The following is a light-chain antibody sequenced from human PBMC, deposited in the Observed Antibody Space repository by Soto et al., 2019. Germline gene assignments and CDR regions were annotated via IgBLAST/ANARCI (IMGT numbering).Light chain of an antibody. CDR3: LQLNSYPRT. Sequence: DIQMTQSPSSLSASVGDRFTITCRASQGISSYLAWYQQKPGKAPKLLIYTASTLQSGVPSRFSGSGSGTDFTLTISSLQPDDFATYYCLQLNSYPRTFGQGTKVDIK. J-gene: IGKJ1*01. CDR2: TAS. CDR1: QGISSY. V-gene: IGKV1-9*01.